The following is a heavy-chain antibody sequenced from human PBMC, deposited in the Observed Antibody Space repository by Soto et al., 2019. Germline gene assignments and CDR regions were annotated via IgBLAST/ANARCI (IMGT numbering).Heavy chain of an antibody. V-gene: IGHV2-5*02. CDR2: IYWDDDK. CDR3: AHIVVAGLGYYFDY. Sequence: QITLKESGPTLVKPTQTLTLTCTFSGFSLSSTRMAVGWIRQPPGKALEWLALIYWDDDKRYSPFLKSRLTIPKDTAKNQVVLTMSNMDPVDTARYYWAHIVVAGLGYYFDYWGQGTLVTVSS. D-gene: IGHD6-19*01. J-gene: IGHJ4*02. CDR1: GFSLSSTRMA.